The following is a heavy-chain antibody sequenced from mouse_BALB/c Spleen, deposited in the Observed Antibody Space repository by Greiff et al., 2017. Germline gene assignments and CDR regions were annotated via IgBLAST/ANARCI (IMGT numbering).Heavy chain of an antibody. CDR3: ARSALLRPYYFDY. Sequence: EVKLMESGGGLVQPGGSRKLSCAASGFTFSSFGMHWVRQAPEKGLEWVAYISSGSSTIYYADTVKGRFTISRDNPKNTLFLQMTSLRSEDTAMYYCARSALLRPYYFDYWGQGTTLTVSS. CDR2: ISSGSSTI. V-gene: IGHV5-17*02. CDR1: GFTFSSFG. D-gene: IGHD1-2*01. J-gene: IGHJ2*01.